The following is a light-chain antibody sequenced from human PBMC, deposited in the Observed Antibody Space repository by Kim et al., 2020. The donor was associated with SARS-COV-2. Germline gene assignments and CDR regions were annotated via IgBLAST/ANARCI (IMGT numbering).Light chain of an antibody. CDR2: GAS. V-gene: IGKV3-20*01. J-gene: IGKJ1*01. Sequence: DIVLTQSPGTLSLSPGERATLSCRTSQTITNTYLAWYQQKSGQAPRHLIYGASNRATGIPDRFSGSGSGSDFTLTISRLEPEDFAVYYCQQYGYSPRTFGQGTKVDIK. CDR1: QTITNTY. CDR3: QQYGYSPRT.